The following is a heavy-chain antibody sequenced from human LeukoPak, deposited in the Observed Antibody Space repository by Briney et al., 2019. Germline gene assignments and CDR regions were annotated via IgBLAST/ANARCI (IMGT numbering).Heavy chain of an antibody. CDR1: GGSFSGYY. CDR2: INHSGST. Sequence: PSETLSLTCAVYGGSFSGYYWSWIRQPPGKGLEWIGEINHSGSTNYNPSLKSRVTISVDTSKNQFSLKLSSVTAADTAVYYCAREPLQWELHFDYWGQGTLVTVSS. J-gene: IGHJ4*02. D-gene: IGHD1-26*01. V-gene: IGHV4-34*01. CDR3: AREPLQWELHFDY.